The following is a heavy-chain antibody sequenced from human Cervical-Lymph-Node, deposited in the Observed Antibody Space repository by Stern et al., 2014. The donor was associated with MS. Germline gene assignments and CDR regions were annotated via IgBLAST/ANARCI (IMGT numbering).Heavy chain of an antibody. CDR1: GFSVTTTY. J-gene: IGHJ4*01. D-gene: IGHD6-13*01. Sequence: EMQLVESGGGLIQPGGSLRLSCVASGFSVTTTYMSWVRQAPGKGLAWVSAIYTGDTLNYAEPGKGRFTISRDYSTNTLYLQMNSLMGEDTAVYYCAKGGSSWSTLHYFDYWGHGTLVTVSS. V-gene: IGHV3-53*01. CDR2: IYTGDTL. CDR3: AKGGSSWSTLHYFDY.